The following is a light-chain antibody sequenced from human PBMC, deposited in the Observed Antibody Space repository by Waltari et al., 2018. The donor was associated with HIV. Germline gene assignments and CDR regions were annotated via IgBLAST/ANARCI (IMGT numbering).Light chain of an antibody. CDR2: FAS. CDR1: QSISSY. J-gene: IGKJ5*01. V-gene: IGKV1-39*01. Sequence: SVGDRVTITCRARQSISSYLNWYQQKPGKAPNLLIYFASSLQSGVPSRFSGSGSGTDFTLTISSLQPEDFATYYCQQSYSTPITFGQGTRLEIK. CDR3: QQSYSTPIT.